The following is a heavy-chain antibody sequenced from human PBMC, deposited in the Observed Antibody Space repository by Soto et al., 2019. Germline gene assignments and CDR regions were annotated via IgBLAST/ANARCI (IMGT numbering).Heavy chain of an antibody. CDR1: GFNFSSYW. D-gene: IGHD1-26*01. V-gene: IGHV3-7*01. Sequence: PGVSLRLSCAASGFNFSSYWMSWVREAPGEGLEWVANIKKDGSEKYYVDSVKGRFTISRDNAKNSLYLQMNCLRAAHTAVYYCARSVRRSDTGSYYVSYYYGTAVWDKGTRLTVSS. CDR3: ARSVRRSDTGSYYVSYYYGTAV. J-gene: IGHJ6*04. CDR2: IKKDGSEK.